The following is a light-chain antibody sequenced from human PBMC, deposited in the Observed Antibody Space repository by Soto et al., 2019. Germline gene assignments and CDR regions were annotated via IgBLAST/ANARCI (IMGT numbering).Light chain of an antibody. CDR1: QRVGVN. CDR2: HVS. CDR3: QQYDSWPRT. V-gene: IGKV3-15*01. Sequence: EIVMTQSPASLSVSPGETATLSCRASQRVGVNLAWYQQKPGQAPRLLIYHVSTRATGVPARFSGSGSGTDFTLTISSLQSEDIALFYCQQYDSWPRTFGQGTKVEIK. J-gene: IGKJ1*01.